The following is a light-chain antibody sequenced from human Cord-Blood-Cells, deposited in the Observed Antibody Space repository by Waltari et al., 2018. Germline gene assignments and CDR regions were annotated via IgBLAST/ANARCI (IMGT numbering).Light chain of an antibody. CDR3: QQSYSTPYT. V-gene: IGKV1-39*01. CDR1: QSISSY. J-gene: IGKJ2*01. CDR2: AAA. Sequence: DIQMTQSPSSLSASVGDRVTITCRASQSISSYLNWYQQKPGKAPKLLIYAAASLQRGVPSRFSGSGSWTDFTLTISSLQPEDFATYYCQQSYSTPYTFGQGTKLEIK.